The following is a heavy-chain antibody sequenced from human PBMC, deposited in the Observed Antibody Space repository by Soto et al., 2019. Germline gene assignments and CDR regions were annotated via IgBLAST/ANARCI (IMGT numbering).Heavy chain of an antibody. CDR2: IYSGGYT. V-gene: IGHV3-53*01. Sequence: EVQLVESGGGLIQPGGSLRLSCAVSGFTVSNNYMSWVRQAPGKGLEGVSVIYSGGYTAYGDSVKGRFTISRDNSKNTNYLQKKSRAADARAVFSCAPSPGGGGYWGQGTLVTVSS. CDR3: APSPGGGGY. J-gene: IGHJ4*02. CDR1: GFTVSNNY. D-gene: IGHD3-10*01.